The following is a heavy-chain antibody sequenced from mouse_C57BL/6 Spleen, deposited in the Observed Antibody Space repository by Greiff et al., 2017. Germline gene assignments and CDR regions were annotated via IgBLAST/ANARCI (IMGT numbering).Heavy chain of an antibody. D-gene: IGHD2-4*01. J-gene: IGHJ4*01. V-gene: IGHV1-63*01. CDR1: GYTFTNYW. Sequence: QFQLQQSGAELVRPGTSVKMSCKASGYTFTNYWIGWAKQRPGHGLEWIGVIYPGGGYTNYNEKFKGKATLTADKSSSTAYMQFSSLTSEDSAIYYCARLLNYDYSSYAMDYWGQGTSVTVSS. CDR3: ARLLNYDYSSYAMDY. CDR2: IYPGGGYT.